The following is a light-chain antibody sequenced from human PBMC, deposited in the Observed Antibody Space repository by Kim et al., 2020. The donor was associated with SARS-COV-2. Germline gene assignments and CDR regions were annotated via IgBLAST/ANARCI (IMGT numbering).Light chain of an antibody. CDR2: TAS. Sequence: ASVGDRVIITCRASQNIGGYLNWYQQKPAKAPKLLIYTASSLQSGVPSRFTGSGSETDFTLTISSLQPEDFATYYCQQTYSASRTFGQGTKVDIK. CDR3: QQTYSASRT. CDR1: QNIGGY. J-gene: IGKJ1*01. V-gene: IGKV1-39*01.